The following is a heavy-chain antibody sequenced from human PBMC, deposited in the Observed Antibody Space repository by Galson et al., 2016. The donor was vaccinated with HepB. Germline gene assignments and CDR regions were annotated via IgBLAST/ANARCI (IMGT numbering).Heavy chain of an antibody. Sequence: SLRLSCAASGLTFSRFWKPWARQAPGKGLEWVANINQDGSEKHYLDSVRGRFTISRDTAKNSLYLQMNSLRAEDTAVYFCARAYQYTLDYWGQGTLVTVSS. D-gene: IGHD1-1*01. J-gene: IGHJ4*02. V-gene: IGHV3-7*04. CDR1: GLTFSRFW. CDR2: INQDGSEK. CDR3: ARAYQYTLDY.